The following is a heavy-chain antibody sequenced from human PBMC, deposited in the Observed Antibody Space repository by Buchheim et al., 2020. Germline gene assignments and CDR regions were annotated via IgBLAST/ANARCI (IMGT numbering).Heavy chain of an antibody. CDR1: GFTFSSYA. V-gene: IGHV3-30*04. CDR2: ISYDGSNK. D-gene: IGHD5-12*01. J-gene: IGHJ4*02. CDR3: ANTLGGFWDEGL. Sequence: QVQLVESGGGVVQPGRSLRLSCAASGFTFSSYAMHWVRQAPGKGLEWVAVISYDGSNKYYADSVKGRFTISRDNSKNTLYLQMNSLRAEDTAVYYCANTLGGFWDEGLWGQGTL.